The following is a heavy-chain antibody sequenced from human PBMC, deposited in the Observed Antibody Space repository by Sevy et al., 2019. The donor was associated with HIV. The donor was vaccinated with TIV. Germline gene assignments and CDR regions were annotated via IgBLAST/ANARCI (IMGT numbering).Heavy chain of an antibody. D-gene: IGHD6-19*01. CDR2: ISGSGGST. Sequence: GGSLRLSCAASGFTFSSYAMSWVRQAPGKGLEWVSAISGSGGSTYNADSVKGRFTISRDNSKNTLYLQMNSLRAEDTAVYYCAKRSKESAPGIAVAGGMDVWGQGTTVTVSS. CDR3: AKRSKESAPGIAVAGGMDV. J-gene: IGHJ6*02. CDR1: GFTFSSYA. V-gene: IGHV3-23*01.